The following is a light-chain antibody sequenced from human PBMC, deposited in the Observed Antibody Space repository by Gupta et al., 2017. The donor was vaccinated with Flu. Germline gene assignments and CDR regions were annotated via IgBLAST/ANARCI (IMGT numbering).Light chain of an antibody. CDR3: GTWDGSLSAGV. Sequence: SSNIGNHYVSCYQQLPGTAPNLLIYENNQRPSGIPDRFSGSKSGTSATLGITGLQTGDEADYYCGTWDGSLSAGVFGGGTKLTVI. V-gene: IGLV1-51*02. J-gene: IGLJ3*02. CDR1: SSNIGNHY. CDR2: ENN.